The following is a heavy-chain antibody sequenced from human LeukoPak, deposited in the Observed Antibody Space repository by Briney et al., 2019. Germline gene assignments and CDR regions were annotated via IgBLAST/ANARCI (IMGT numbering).Heavy chain of an antibody. V-gene: IGHV1-69*05. CDR2: IIPIFGTA. D-gene: IGHD3-9*01. J-gene: IGHJ3*02. CDR3: ARGLRYFDPHDAFDI. CDR1: GYTFTSYA. Sequence: SVKVSCKASGYTFTSYAMHWVRQAPGQRLEWMGGIIPIFGTANYAQKFQGRVTITTDESTSTAYMELSSLRSEDTAVYYCARGLRYFDPHDAFDIWGQGTMVTVSS.